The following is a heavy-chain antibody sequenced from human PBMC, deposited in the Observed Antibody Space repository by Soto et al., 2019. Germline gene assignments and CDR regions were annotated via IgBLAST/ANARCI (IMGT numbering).Heavy chain of an antibody. D-gene: IGHD2-8*01. J-gene: IGHJ5*02. Sequence: GGSLRLSCAASGFTFSSYGMHWVRQAPGKGLEWVAVISYDGSNKYYADSVKGRFTISRDNSKNTLYLQMNSLRAEDTAVYYCAKDRVYATSYNWFDPWGQGTLVTVSS. CDR1: GFTFSSYG. V-gene: IGHV3-30*18. CDR2: ISYDGSNK. CDR3: AKDRVYATSYNWFDP.